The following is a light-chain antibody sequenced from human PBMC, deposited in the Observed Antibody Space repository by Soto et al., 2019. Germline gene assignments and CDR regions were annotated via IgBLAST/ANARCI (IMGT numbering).Light chain of an antibody. CDR2: DAS. Sequence: EIVLTQSPATLSLSPGERATLSCRASQSVSNFLAWYQQKPGQAPRLLIYDASDRATGVPARFSGSGSGTDFTLTISSIEPEDFAVYYCQQRSDWPPFTFGPGTKVDFK. J-gene: IGKJ3*01. V-gene: IGKV3-11*01. CDR3: QQRSDWPPFT. CDR1: QSVSNF.